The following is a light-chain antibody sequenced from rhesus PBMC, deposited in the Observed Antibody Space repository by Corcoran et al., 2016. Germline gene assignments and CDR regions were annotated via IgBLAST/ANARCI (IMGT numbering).Light chain of an antibody. CDR2: KAS. V-gene: IGKV1-21*01. Sequence: DIQMTQSPSSLSASVGDRVTITCRASQGISSWVAWYQQKPGKAPKFLIYKASRLQSGVPSRVSGSGAGTDFTLTISSLPPEDFATYYCQQYNSAPLTFGGGTKVEIK. CDR1: QGISSW. CDR3: QQYNSAPLT. J-gene: IGKJ4*01.